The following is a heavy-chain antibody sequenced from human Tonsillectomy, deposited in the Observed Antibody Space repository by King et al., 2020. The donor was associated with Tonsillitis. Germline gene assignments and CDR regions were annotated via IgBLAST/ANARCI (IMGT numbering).Heavy chain of an antibody. CDR2: IYSGGST. J-gene: IGHJ4*02. Sequence: VQLVESGGGLSQPGGSLRLSCAVSGFTVSSNYMNWVRQAPGKGLEWVSLIYSGGSTYYADPVRGRFTISRDNSKNTLYLQMNSLRAEDTAVYYCARVAHDYYDFWRFDYWGQGTLVTVSS. V-gene: IGHV3-53*01. CDR3: ARVAHDYYDFWRFDY. D-gene: IGHD3-3*01. CDR1: GFTVSSNY.